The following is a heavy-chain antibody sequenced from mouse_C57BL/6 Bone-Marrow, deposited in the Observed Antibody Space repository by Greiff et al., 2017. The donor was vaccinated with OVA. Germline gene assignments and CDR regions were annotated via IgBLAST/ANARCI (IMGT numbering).Heavy chain of an antibody. CDR1: GYTFTSYW. Sequence: QVHVKQPGAELVRPGTSVKLSCKASGYTFTSYWMHWVKQRPGQGLEWIGVIDPSDSYTNYNQKFKGKATLTVDTSSSTAYMQLSSLTSEDSAVYYCARGLAYYSNYLDYWGQGTTLTVSS. D-gene: IGHD2-5*01. CDR3: ARGLAYYSNYLDY. J-gene: IGHJ2*01. CDR2: IDPSDSYT. V-gene: IGHV1-59*01.